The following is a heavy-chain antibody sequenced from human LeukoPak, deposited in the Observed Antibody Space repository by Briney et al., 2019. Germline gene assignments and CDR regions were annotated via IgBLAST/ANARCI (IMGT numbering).Heavy chain of an antibody. CDR2: FDTEDGET. CDR3: ATERRYYDSSGYPIPNWFDP. D-gene: IGHD3-22*01. CDR1: GYTLTELS. J-gene: IGHJ5*02. Sequence: GASVKVSCKVSGYTLTELSMHRVRQAPGKGLEWMGGFDTEDGETIYAQKFQGRVTMTEDTSTDTAYMELSSLRSEDTAVYYCATERRYYDSSGYPIPNWFDPWGQGTLVTVSS. V-gene: IGHV1-24*01.